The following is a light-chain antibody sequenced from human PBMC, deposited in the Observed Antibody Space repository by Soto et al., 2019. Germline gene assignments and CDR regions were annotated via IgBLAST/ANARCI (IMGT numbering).Light chain of an antibody. CDR3: SSYTTTNTYV. Sequence: QSVLTQPASVSGSPGQSITISCTGTSSDVGGYNYVSWYQQHPGKAPKVMIYEVTNRPSGISNRFSGSKSGNTASLTISGLQAEDEADYYCSSYTTTNTYVFGPGTKLTVL. J-gene: IGLJ1*01. CDR1: SSDVGGYNY. V-gene: IGLV2-14*01. CDR2: EVT.